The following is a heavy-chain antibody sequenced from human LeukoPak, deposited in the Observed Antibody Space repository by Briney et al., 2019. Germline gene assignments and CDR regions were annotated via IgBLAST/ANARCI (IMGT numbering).Heavy chain of an antibody. V-gene: IGHV3-74*03. J-gene: IGHJ4*02. CDR1: GFTFSNSW. CDR3: ATGDSGWHNY. Sequence: GGSLRLSCAASGFTFSNSWMHCVRQGPGKGPVWYSRIKSDGSYITYADSVKGRFIISRDNAENTLYLQMNSLRVDDTAVYYCATGDSGWHNYWGQGTLVTVSA. D-gene: IGHD6-25*01. CDR2: IKSDGSYI.